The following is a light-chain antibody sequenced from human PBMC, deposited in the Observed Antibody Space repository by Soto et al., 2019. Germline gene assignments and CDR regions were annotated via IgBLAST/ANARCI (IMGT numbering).Light chain of an antibody. CDR1: QSISSW. V-gene: IGKV1-5*01. Sequence: DIQMTQSPSTLSASVGDRVTITCRASQSISSWLAWYQQKPGKAPKLLIYDASSLESGVPSRFSGSGSGTEFTLTISSLQPDDFATYYCQQYNRWPFPFGQGTKLEIK. CDR2: DAS. J-gene: IGKJ2*01. CDR3: QQYNRWPFP.